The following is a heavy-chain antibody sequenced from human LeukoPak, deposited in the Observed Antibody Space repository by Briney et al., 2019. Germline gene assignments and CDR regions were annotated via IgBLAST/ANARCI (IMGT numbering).Heavy chain of an antibody. CDR2: IYSGGST. CDR3: AREGDGYNSPIDY. D-gene: IGHD5-24*01. Sequence: GGSLRLSCAASGFTVSSKYMTWVRQAPGKGLEWVSVIYSGGSTYYADSVKGRFTISRDNAKNSLFLQMNSLRAEDTAVYYCAREGDGYNSPIDYWGQGTLVTVSS. V-gene: IGHV3-66*01. CDR1: GFTVSSKY. J-gene: IGHJ4*02.